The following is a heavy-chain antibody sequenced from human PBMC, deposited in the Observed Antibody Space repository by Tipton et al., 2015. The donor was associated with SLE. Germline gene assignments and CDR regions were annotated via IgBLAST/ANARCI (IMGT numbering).Heavy chain of an antibody. D-gene: IGHD7-27*01. CDR1: GYSISSGYY. Sequence: TLSLTCAVSGYSISSGYYWGWIRQPPGKGLEWIGSIYHSGSTYYNSSLESRVTISVDTSKNQFSLKLSSVTAADTAVYYCARDPNWGGYYYYMDVWGKGTTVTVSS. V-gene: IGHV4-38-2*02. CDR2: IYHSGST. J-gene: IGHJ6*03. CDR3: ARDPNWGGYYYYMDV.